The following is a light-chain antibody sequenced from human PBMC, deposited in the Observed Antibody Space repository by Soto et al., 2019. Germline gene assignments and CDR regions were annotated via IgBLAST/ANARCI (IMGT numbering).Light chain of an antibody. V-gene: IGKV3D-11*03. Sequence: ILKQSPSTLSLSPGESATLPCRASQGLXTPFAWYQAKSGKPPRLVNXDSTLRANGVPDRFVGSRSGKEFTLTINSLEPEDFAVSYCQQRNVWPPSTVGQGTRLAI. CDR3: QQRNVWPPST. J-gene: IGKJ5*01. CDR2: DST. CDR1: QGLXTP.